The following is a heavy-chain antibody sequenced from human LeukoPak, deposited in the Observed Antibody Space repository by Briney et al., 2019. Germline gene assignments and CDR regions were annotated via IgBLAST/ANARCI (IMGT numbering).Heavy chain of an antibody. D-gene: IGHD1-26*01. CDR3: ARCYSGSYYRFDP. V-gene: IGHV1-69*13. J-gene: IGHJ5*02. CDR1: GGTFSSYA. CDR2: IIPIFGTA. Sequence: GASVKVSCKASGGTFSSYAISWVRQAPGQGLEWMGGIIPIFGTANYAQKFQGRVTITADESTSTAYMELSSLRSEDTAVYYCARCYSGSYYRFDPWGQGTLVTVSS.